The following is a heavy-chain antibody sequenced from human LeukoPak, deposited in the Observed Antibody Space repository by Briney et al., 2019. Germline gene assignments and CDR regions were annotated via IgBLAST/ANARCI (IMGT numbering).Heavy chain of an antibody. Sequence: ASVKVSCKASGYTFNTYGISWVRQAPGQGLEWMGWINPNSGGTNYAQKLQGRVTMTRDTSISTAYMELSRLTSDDTAVYFCARETYYSSGNVYNRIDYWGQGTLVTVSS. CDR1: GYTFNTYG. CDR3: ARETYYSSGNVYNRIDY. D-gene: IGHD3-10*01. CDR2: INPNSGGT. J-gene: IGHJ4*02. V-gene: IGHV1-2*02.